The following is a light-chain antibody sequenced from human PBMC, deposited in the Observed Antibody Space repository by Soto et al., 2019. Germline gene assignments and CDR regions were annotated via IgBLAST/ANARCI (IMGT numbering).Light chain of an antibody. J-gene: IGKJ3*01. CDR2: GAS. CDR1: QSVSSSY. Sequence: EIVLTQSPGTLSLSPGERATLPCRASQSVSSSYLAWYQQKPGQAPRLLIYGASTRATGIPDRFSGSGSGTDFTLTISRLEPEDFAVYYCQQYGSSPGLFTFGPGTTVDIK. CDR3: QQYGSSPGLFT. V-gene: IGKV3-20*01.